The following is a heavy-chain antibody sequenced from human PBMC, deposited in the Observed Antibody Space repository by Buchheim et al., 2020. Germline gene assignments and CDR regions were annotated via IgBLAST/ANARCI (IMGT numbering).Heavy chain of an antibody. CDR2: IYYSGST. CDR3: ARKYDLWSGSWFDP. CDR1: GGSISSSNW. V-gene: IGHV4-4*02. J-gene: IGHJ5*02. Sequence: QVQLQESGPGLVKPSGTLSLTCAVSGGSISSSNWWSWVRQPPGKGLEWIGYIYYSGSTNYNPSLKSRVTISVDTSKNQFSLKLSSVTAADTAVYYCARKYDLWSGSWFDPWGQGTL. D-gene: IGHD3-3*01.